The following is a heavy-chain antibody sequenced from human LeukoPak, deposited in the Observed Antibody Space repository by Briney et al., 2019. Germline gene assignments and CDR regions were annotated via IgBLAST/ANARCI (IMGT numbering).Heavy chain of an antibody. J-gene: IGHJ4*02. CDR2: IYYSGST. Sequence: SETLSLTCTVSGGSIRSSYYYWSWIRQHPGKGLEWIGYIYYSGSTYYNPSLKSRVTISVDTSKNQFSLKLSSVTAADTAVYYCASRGYYDSSGYYYSFDYWGQGTLVTVSS. CDR3: ASRGYYDSSGYYYSFDY. V-gene: IGHV4-31*03. D-gene: IGHD3-22*01. CDR1: GGSIRSSYYY.